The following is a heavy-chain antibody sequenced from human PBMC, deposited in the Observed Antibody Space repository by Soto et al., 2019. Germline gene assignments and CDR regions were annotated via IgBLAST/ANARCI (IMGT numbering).Heavy chain of an antibody. CDR1: GFTFSSYA. Sequence: QVQLVESGGGVVQPGRSLRLSCAASGFTFSSYAMHWVRQAPGKGLEWVAVISYDGSNKYYADSVKGQFTISRDNSKNTLYLQMNSLRAEDTAVYYCATGSSTRRTYYYYYGMDVWGQGTTVTVSS. CDR3: ATGSSTRRTYYYYYGMDV. CDR2: ISYDGSNK. J-gene: IGHJ6*02. D-gene: IGHD2-2*01. V-gene: IGHV3-30-3*01.